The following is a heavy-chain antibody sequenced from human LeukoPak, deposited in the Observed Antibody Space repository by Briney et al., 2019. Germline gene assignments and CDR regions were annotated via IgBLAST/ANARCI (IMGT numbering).Heavy chain of an antibody. J-gene: IGHJ4*02. CDR1: GYTFTSYD. V-gene: IGHV1-8*03. CDR3: AKDGDSSGYYWDS. CDR2: MNPNSGNT. D-gene: IGHD3-22*01. Sequence: ASVKVSCKASGYTFTSYDINWVRQATGQGLEWMGWMNPNSGNTGYAQKFQGRVTITRNTSISTAYMELSSLRSEDTAVYYCAKDGDSSGYYWDSWGQGTLVTVSS.